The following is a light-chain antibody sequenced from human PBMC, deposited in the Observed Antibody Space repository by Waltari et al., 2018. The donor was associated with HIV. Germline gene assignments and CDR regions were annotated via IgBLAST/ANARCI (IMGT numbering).Light chain of an antibody. CDR2: EVS. CDR3: SSYTTSSTWV. Sequence: QSALTQPPSVSGSPGQSVTISCTGTSSDVGSYNRVSWYQQPPGTAPKLIIYEVSNRPSGVPDRFSGSKSGNTASLTISGLQTEDEADYSRSSYTTSSTWVFGGGTKLTVL. V-gene: IGLV2-18*02. CDR1: SSDVGSYNR. J-gene: IGLJ3*02.